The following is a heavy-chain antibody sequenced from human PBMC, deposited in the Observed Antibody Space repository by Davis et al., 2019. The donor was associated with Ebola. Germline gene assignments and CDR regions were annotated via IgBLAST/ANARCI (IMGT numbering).Heavy chain of an antibody. V-gene: IGHV3-11*01. D-gene: IGHD5-24*01. CDR2: ISSSGSKI. J-gene: IGHJ4*02. CDR3: ARDRAGDGYNMYYFDY. Sequence: GESLKISCAASGFTFSDYYMSWIRQAPGKGLGWVSYISSSGSKIYYADSVKGRFTISRDHAKNSLYLQMNSLRAEDTAVYYCARDRAGDGYNMYYFDYWGQGTLVTVSS. CDR1: GFTFSDYY.